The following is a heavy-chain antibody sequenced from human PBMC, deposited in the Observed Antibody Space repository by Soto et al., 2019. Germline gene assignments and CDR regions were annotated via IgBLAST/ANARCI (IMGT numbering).Heavy chain of an antibody. CDR3: ARSLPTRYCCGGSCYSTYHNWFDP. CDR1: GGSISSSSYY. V-gene: IGHV4-39*01. J-gene: IGHJ5*02. CDR2: IYYSGST. Sequence: PSETLSLTCTVSGGSISSSSYYWGWIRQPPGKGLEWIGSIYYSGSTYYNPSLKSRVTISVDTSKNQFSLKLSSVTAADTAVYYCARSLPTRYCCGGSCYSTYHNWFDPWGQGTLVTVSS. D-gene: IGHD2-15*01.